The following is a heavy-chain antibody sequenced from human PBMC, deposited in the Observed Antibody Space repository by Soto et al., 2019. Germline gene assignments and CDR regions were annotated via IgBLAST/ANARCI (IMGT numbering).Heavy chain of an antibody. V-gene: IGHV6-1*01. CDR2: TYYRSKWYN. D-gene: IGHD6-6*01. Sequence: SQTLSLTCAISGDSVSSNSAAWNWIRQSPSRGLEWLGRTYYRSKWYNDYAVSVKSRITINPDTSKNQFSLQLNSVTPEDTAVYYCAREYSSSHDTPFYYYVMDVWGQGTTVTVSS. J-gene: IGHJ6*02. CDR1: GDSVSSNSAA. CDR3: AREYSSSHDTPFYYYVMDV.